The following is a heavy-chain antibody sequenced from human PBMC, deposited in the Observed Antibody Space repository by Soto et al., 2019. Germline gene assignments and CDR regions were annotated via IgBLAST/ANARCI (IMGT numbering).Heavy chain of an antibody. V-gene: IGHV3-9*01. J-gene: IGHJ4*02. CDR2: ITWNSGTL. D-gene: IGHD3-10*01. CDR1: GFTFDDYA. Sequence: EVKLVESGGGLVQPGRSLRLSCGASGFTFDDYAMHWVRQHPGKGLEWVSSITWNSGTLRYADSVQGRFTISRDNAKNFLYLQMNRMRTEDTAMYYWVKEVTGVCDNRSYWVTALDSWGQGTLVTVSS. CDR3: VKEVTGVCDNRSYWVTALDS.